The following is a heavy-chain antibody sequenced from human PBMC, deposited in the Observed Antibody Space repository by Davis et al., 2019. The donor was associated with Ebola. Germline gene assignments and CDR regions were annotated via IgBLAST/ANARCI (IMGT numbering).Heavy chain of an antibody. CDR2: IDYSGST. D-gene: IGHD4-11*01. CDR1: GGSMSSYF. Sequence: PSETLSLTCTVSGGSMSSYFWTWIRQLPGKGLEYIGYIDYSGSTEYNPSLKSRITISVDTSQNQFSLRLTSVTPADTAVYYCARGRSTHRCWGQGTLVTVSS. J-gene: IGHJ4*02. CDR3: ARGRSTHRC. V-gene: IGHV4-59*01.